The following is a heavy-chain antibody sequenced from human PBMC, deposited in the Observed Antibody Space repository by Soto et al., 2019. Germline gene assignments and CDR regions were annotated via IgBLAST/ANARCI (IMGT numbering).Heavy chain of an antibody. CDR3: ARRAYYDYVWGSYRYLDAFDI. CDR2: INHSGST. CDR1: GGSFSGYY. V-gene: IGHV4-34*01. Sequence: SETLSLTCAVYGGSFSGYYWSWIRQPPGKGLEWIGEINHSGSTNYNPSLKSRFTISVDTSKNQFSLKLSSVTAADTAVYYCARRAYYDYVWGSYRYLDAFDIWGQGTMVTVSS. J-gene: IGHJ3*02. D-gene: IGHD3-16*02.